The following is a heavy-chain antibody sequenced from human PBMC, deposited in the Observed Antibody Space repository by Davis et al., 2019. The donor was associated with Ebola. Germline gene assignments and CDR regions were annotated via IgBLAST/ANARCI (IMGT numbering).Heavy chain of an antibody. Sequence: GESLKISCAVSGFTFSYYAMTWVRQAPGKGLEWVSGISSGDGTTYYADSFKGRFTISRDNSKNTLFLQMNSLRAGDTAVYHCAKAWGVITTSYYAMDVWGQGTTVTVSS. CDR2: ISSGDGTT. D-gene: IGHD4/OR15-4a*01. CDR3: AKAWGVITTSYYAMDV. J-gene: IGHJ6*02. V-gene: IGHV3-23*01. CDR1: GFTFSYYA.